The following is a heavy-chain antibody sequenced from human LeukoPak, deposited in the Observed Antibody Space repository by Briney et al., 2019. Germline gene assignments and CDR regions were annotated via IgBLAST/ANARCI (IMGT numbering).Heavy chain of an antibody. J-gene: IGHJ4*02. CDR2: ITASSTAM. CDR3: ASSGSYRFDY. D-gene: IGHD1-26*01. Sequence: GGSLRLSCAASGFTFSSYSMNWVRQAPGKGLEWVSHITASSTAMFYADSVKGRSTISRDNAKNSLYLQMNSLRDEDTAVYYCASSGSYRFDYWGQGALVTVSS. CDR1: GFTFSSYS. V-gene: IGHV3-48*02.